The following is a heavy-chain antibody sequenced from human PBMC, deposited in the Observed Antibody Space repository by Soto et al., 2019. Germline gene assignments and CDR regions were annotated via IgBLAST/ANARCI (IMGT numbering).Heavy chain of an antibody. CDR2: VYYSGST. Sequence: SETLSLTCTVSAGSITSSSYYWGWIRQPPGKGLEWIGSVYYSGSTNYNPSLKSRVTISVDTSKNQFSLKLSSVTAADTAVYYCARNPSSGWYRWFDPWGQGTLVTVSS. J-gene: IGHJ5*02. CDR1: AGSITSSSYY. CDR3: ARNPSSGWYRWFDP. V-gene: IGHV4-39*07. D-gene: IGHD6-19*01.